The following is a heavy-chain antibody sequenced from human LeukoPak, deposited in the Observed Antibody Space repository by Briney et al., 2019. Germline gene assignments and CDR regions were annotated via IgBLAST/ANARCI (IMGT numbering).Heavy chain of an antibody. D-gene: IGHD2-15*01. CDR3: ARHYCSGGSCYLGFGY. V-gene: IGHV4-59*01. J-gene: IGHJ4*02. CDR1: GGSISTYY. Sequence: SETLSLTCTVSGGSISTYYWSWIRQPPGKGLEWIGYYSGNTNYNPSLKSRVTISVDTSKNQFSLKLSSVTAADTALYYCARHYCSGGSCYLGFGYWGQGTLVTVSS. CDR2: YSGNT.